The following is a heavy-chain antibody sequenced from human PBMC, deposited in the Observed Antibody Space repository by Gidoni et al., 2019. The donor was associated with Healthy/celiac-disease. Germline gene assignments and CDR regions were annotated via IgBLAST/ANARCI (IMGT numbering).Heavy chain of an antibody. CDR2: ISGSGGST. CDR1: GFTFSSYA. J-gene: IGHJ4*02. V-gene: IGHV3-23*01. CDR3: AHYGSGSQYGDY. Sequence: EVQLLESGGGLVQPGGSLRLSCAASGFTFSSYAMSWVRQAPGKGLEWVSAISGSGGSTYYADSVKGRFTISRDNSKNTLYLQMNSLRAEDTAVYYCAHYGSGSQYGDYWGQGTLVTVSS. D-gene: IGHD3-10*01.